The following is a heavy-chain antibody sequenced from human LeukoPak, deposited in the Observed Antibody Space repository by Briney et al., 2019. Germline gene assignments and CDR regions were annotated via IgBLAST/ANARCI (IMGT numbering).Heavy chain of an antibody. CDR1: GGSISSYY. V-gene: IGHV4-4*07. CDR3: AREQWLGPDY. D-gene: IGHD6-19*01. J-gene: IGHJ4*02. CDR2: IYTSGST. Sequence: SETLSLTCTVSGGSISSYYWSWIRQPAGKGLGWIGRIYTSGSTNYNPSLKGRVTMSVDTSKNQFSLKLSSVTAADTAVYYCAREQWLGPDYWGQGTLVTVSS.